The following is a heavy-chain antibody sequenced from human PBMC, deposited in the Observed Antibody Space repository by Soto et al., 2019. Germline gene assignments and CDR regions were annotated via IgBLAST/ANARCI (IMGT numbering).Heavy chain of an antibody. V-gene: IGHV3-48*01. Sequence: EVQLVESGGGLVQPGGSLRLSCAASGFTFSSYSMNWVRQAPGKGLEWVSYISSSSSTIYYADSVKGRFTISRDNAKNTLYLQMNSLRAEDTAVYYCAKGGTMIPFDYWGQGTLVTVSS. CDR3: AKGGTMIPFDY. D-gene: IGHD3-22*01. CDR1: GFTFSSYS. J-gene: IGHJ4*02. CDR2: ISSSSSTI.